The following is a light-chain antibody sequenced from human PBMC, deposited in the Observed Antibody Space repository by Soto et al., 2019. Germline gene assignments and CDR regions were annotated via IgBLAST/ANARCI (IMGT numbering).Light chain of an antibody. CDR1: SSNIGAGYD. Sequence: QSVRTQPPSVSGAPGQRGTIACTGSSSNIGAGYDVPWYQQLPGTAPKLLIYGNSNRPSGVPDRFAGSKSGTSASLAITGLQAEDDADYYCQSYDSSLSVVVFGGGTKLTVL. CDR3: QSYDSSLSVVV. J-gene: IGLJ2*01. CDR2: GNS. V-gene: IGLV1-40*01.